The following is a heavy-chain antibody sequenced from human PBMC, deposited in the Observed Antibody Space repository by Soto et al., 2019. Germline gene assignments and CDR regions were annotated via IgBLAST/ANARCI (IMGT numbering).Heavy chain of an antibody. V-gene: IGHV4-30-2*06. J-gene: IGHJ6*02. CDR3: ARAFYGVDL. Sequence: SETLSLTCTVSGGSITSEGYSWSWIRQSPGQGLEWIGYIYQSGSAFYNPSLKTRATILVDRSKNQFSLNLTSVTAADAAVYYCARAFYGVDLWGQGTTVTVSS. CDR1: GGSITSEGYS. CDR2: IYQSGSA.